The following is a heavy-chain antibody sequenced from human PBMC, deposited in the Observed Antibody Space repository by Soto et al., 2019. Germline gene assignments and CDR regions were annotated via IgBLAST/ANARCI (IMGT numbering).Heavy chain of an antibody. CDR3: ARGRGEFDP. CDR2: INHAGNT. V-gene: IGHV4-34*01. CDR1: GGSLSDNY. D-gene: IGHD2-21*01. Sequence: QVHLQQWGAGLLKPSETLSLTCAVYGGSLSDNYWNWLRQSPGKGLEWLGEINHAGNTNYNPSLRVRVSISVETAKMQFSLNLRSVSAADTAVYYCARGRGEFDPWGQGTPVTVSS. J-gene: IGHJ5*02.